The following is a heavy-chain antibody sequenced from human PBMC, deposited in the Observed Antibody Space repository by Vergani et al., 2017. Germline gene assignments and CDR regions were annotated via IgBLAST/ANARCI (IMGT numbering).Heavy chain of an antibody. V-gene: IGHV4-34*01. Sequence: QVQLQQWGAGLLKPSETLSLTCAVYGGSFSGYYWSWIRQPPGKGLEWIGEINHSGSTNYNPSLKSRVTISVDTSKNQFSLKLSSVTAADTAVYYCARAARIAVAGKPYFDYWGQGTLVTVSS. CDR3: ARAARIAVAGKPYFDY. CDR1: GGSFSGYY. CDR2: INHSGST. D-gene: IGHD6-19*01. J-gene: IGHJ4*02.